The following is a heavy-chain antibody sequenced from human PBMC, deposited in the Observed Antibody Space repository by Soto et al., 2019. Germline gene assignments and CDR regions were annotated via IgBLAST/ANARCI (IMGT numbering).Heavy chain of an antibody. CDR2: IDSDGTT. V-gene: IGHV3-53*04. CDR1: GFTVSSNY. J-gene: IGHJ3*01. CDR3: ARFRTQG. D-gene: IGHD1-1*01. Sequence: EVQLVESGGGLVQPGGSLSLSCAASGFTVSSNYMSWVRQAPWQGLECLSVIDSDGTTYYADSVKCRFTISRHNSKNTLYLQMDSLRADGTAAYYWARFRTQGWGQGTIVTVSS.